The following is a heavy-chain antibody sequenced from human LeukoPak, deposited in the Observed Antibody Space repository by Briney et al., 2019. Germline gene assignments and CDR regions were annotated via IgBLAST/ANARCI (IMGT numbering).Heavy chain of an antibody. CDR3: ARVWVIAAGTDYGDFPHY. D-gene: IGHD4-17*01. CDR1: GFSFSYYW. Sequence: GGSLRLSCAASGFSFSYYWMTWVRQAPGKGLEWVAKIGEDGSEKDYADSVKGRFTISRDNAKNSVYLQMNSLSVEDTAVYYCARVWVIAAGTDYGDFPHYWGQGALVSVSS. J-gene: IGHJ4*02. V-gene: IGHV3-7*01. CDR2: IGEDGSEK.